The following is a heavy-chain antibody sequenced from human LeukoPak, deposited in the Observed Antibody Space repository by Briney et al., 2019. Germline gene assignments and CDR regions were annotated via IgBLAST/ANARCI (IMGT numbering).Heavy chain of an antibody. V-gene: IGHV3-23*01. CDR3: ARDGGDYYDSSGYYSYLDY. D-gene: IGHD3-22*01. CDR2: ISGSGGST. CDR1: GFTFSSYA. Sequence: GGSLRLSCAASGFTFSSYAMSWVRQAPGKGLEWVSAISGSGGSTYYADSVKGRFTISRDNSKNTLYLQMNSLRAEDTAVYYCARDGGDYYDSSGYYSYLDYWGQGTLVTVSS. J-gene: IGHJ4*02.